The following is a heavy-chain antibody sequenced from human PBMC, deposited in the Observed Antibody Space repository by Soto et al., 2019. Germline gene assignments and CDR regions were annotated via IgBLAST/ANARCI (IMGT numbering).Heavy chain of an antibody. V-gene: IGHV4-59*08. Sequence: PSETLSLTCTVSGGSISRYYWSWIRQPPGKGLEWIGYVYYSGSTNYTPSLKSRLTISMDTSKNQFSLKLSSVAAADTAIYYCARHRDFYGSGTHYQYMDVWGRGTTVTVSS. D-gene: IGHD3-10*01. CDR2: VYYSGST. J-gene: IGHJ6*03. CDR1: GGSISRYY. CDR3: ARHRDFYGSGTHYQYMDV.